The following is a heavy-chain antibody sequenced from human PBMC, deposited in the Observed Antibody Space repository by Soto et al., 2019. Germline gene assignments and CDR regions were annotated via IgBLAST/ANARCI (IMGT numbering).Heavy chain of an antibody. Sequence: TLSLTCTVSGASVSSGAYYWGWVRQRPGRGLEWIGYIYESGYTYYNTSLKSRLTISLDRSNNQFSLGLTSVTAADTAVYYCVRSLRHTAMLYPLFYPWGQGTLVTVSS. CDR2: IYESGYT. V-gene: IGHV4-31*03. CDR3: VRSLRHTAMLYPLFYP. D-gene: IGHD5-18*01. J-gene: IGHJ5*02. CDR1: GASVSSGAYY.